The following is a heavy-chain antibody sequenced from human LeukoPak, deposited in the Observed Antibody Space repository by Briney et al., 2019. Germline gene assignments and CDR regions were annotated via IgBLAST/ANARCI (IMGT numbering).Heavy chain of an antibody. V-gene: IGHV5-51*01. CDR1: GYSFSSSW. CDR3: ASRGSSSSVDAFDI. J-gene: IGHJ3*02. CDR2: IYPGDSDT. D-gene: IGHD6-6*01. Sequence: GESLKISCRGSGYSFSSSWIGWVRQMPGKGLEWMGIIYPGDSDTRYSPSFQGQVTISADKSITTAYLQWSGLKASDTAMYYCASRGSSSSVDAFDIWGQGTMVTVSS.